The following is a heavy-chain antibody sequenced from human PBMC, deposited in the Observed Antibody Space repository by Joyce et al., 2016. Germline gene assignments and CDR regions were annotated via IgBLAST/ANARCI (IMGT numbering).Heavy chain of an antibody. V-gene: IGHV1-69*01. J-gene: IGHJ6*02. CDR2: TTPLFGTA. D-gene: IGHD2-2*01. CDR3: ARTVQQSQLLNDYYYDGMDV. CDR1: GGTFSSDA. Sequence: QVQLVQSGAEVKKPGSSVKVSCKASGGTFSSDALSWVRQAPGQGLEWGGGTTPLFGTANYPQEFQSMVTITADGTTSTAYMELRSLRSEDTAVYYCARTVQQSQLLNDYYYDGMDVWGQGTTVTVSS.